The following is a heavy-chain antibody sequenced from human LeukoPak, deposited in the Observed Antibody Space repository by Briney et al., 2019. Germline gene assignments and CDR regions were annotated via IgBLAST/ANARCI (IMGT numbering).Heavy chain of an antibody. CDR3: ARDAYPVVPADDNWFDP. CDR1: GYTFTGYY. Sequence: ASVKVSCKASGYTFTGYYMHWVRQAPGQGLEWMGLINPNSGGTNYAQKFQGRVTMTRDTSISTAYMELSRLRSDDTAVYYCARDAYPVVPADDNWFDPWGQGTLVTVSS. J-gene: IGHJ5*02. CDR2: INPNSGGT. D-gene: IGHD2-2*01. V-gene: IGHV1-2*02.